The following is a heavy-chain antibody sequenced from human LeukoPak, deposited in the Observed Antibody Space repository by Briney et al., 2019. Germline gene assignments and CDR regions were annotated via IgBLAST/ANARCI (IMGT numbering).Heavy chain of an antibody. CDR1: GYTFTIYY. CDR3: ARDHSSGYLDAFDI. CDR2: INPSGGST. Sequence: GASVKVSCKASGYTFTIYYMHWVRQAPGQGLEWMGLINPSGGSTSYAQKFQGRVTMTRDMSTSTVYMELSSLRSEDTAVYYCARDHSSGYLDAFDIWGQGTMVTVSS. V-gene: IGHV1-46*01. D-gene: IGHD3-22*01. J-gene: IGHJ3*02.